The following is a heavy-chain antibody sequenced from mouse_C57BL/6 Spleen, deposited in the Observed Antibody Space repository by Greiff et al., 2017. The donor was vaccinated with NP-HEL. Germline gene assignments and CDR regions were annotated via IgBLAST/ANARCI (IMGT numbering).Heavy chain of an antibody. CDR2: ISDGGSYT. V-gene: IGHV5-4*01. D-gene: IGHD1-1*01. CDR3: ARELLRAWFAY. CDR1: GFTFSSYA. J-gene: IGHJ3*01. Sequence: EVKLVESGGGLVKPGGSLKLSCAASGFTFSSYAMSWVRQTPEKRLEWVATISDGGSYTYYPDNVKGRFTISRDNAKNNLYLQMSHLKSEDTAMYYCARELLRAWFAYWGQGTLVTVSA.